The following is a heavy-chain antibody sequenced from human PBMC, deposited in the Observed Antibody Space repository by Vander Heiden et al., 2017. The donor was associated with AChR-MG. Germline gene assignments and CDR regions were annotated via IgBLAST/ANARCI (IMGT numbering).Heavy chain of an antibody. D-gene: IGHD6-13*01. V-gene: IGHV3-30*18. CDR3: AKGDSSSWYLRRYYPPVGYYYYYMDV. CDR2: ISYDGSNK. J-gene: IGHJ6*03. Sequence: QVQLVESGGGVVQPGRSLRLSCAASGFTFSSYGMPLVRQAPGKGLEWVAVISYDGSNKYYADSVKGRFTISRDNSKNTLYLQMNSLRAEDTAVYYCAKGDSSSWYLRRYYPPVGYYYYYMDVWGKGTTVTVSS. CDR1: GFTFSSYG.